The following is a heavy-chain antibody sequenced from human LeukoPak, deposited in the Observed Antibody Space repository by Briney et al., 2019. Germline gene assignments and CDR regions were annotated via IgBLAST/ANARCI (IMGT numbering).Heavy chain of an antibody. Sequence: SETLSLTCTVSGGSISSYYWSWIRQPPGKGLEWIGYIYTSGSTNYNPSLKSRVTISVDTSKNQFSLKLSSVTAADTAVYYCARNQGSYFDYWGQGTLVTVSS. CDR1: GGSISSYY. V-gene: IGHV4-4*08. J-gene: IGHJ4*02. CDR3: ARNQGSYFDY. CDR2: IYTSGST.